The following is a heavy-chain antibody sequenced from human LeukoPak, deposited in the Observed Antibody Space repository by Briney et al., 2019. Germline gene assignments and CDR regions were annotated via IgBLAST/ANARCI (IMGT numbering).Heavy chain of an antibody. V-gene: IGHV3-48*02. Sequence: GGSLRLSCAVSGFTFSTYSMNWVRQAPGKGPEWVSHISSSSSTIYYADSVKGRFTISRDNAKNSLYLQMNSLRDEDTAVYYCAKDSDYYHSSGYYYAYFQHWGQGTLVTVSS. CDR3: AKDSDYYHSSGYYYAYFQH. CDR1: GFTFSTYS. CDR2: ISSSSSTI. D-gene: IGHD3-22*01. J-gene: IGHJ1*01.